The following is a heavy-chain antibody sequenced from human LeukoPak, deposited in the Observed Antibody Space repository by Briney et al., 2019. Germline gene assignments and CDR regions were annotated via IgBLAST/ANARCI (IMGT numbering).Heavy chain of an antibody. J-gene: IGHJ4*02. CDR1: GFTFSSYG. D-gene: IGHD2/OR15-2a*01. V-gene: IGHV3-33*06. CDR3: AKEGIYLKSSLED. Sequence: GGSLRLSCTASGFTFSSYGMHWVRQAPGNGLEWVATIWYEERTKYYIDSVRGRFTISRDNSKNTFYLQMKSLRVDDTAIYYCAKEGIYLKSSLEDWGPGTPVTVSS. CDR2: IWYEERTK.